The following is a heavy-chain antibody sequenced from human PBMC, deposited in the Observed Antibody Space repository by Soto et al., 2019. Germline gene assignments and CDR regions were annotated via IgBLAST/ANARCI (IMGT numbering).Heavy chain of an antibody. V-gene: IGHV4-59*01. CDR1: GGSISSYY. J-gene: IGHJ6*02. CDR2: IYYSGST. D-gene: IGHD2-2*01. Sequence: SETLSLTCTVSGGSISSYYWSWIRQPPGKGLEWIGYIYYSGSTNYNPSLKSRVTISVDTSKNQFPLKLSSVTAADTAVYYCARAVIRQYQLSCMDVWGQGTTVTVSS. CDR3: ARAVIRQYQLSCMDV.